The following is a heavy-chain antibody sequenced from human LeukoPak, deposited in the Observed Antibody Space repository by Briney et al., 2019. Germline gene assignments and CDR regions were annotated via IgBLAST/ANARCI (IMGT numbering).Heavy chain of an antibody. CDR2: ISGSGATK. CDR3: AKAKWGLYYYGLDV. J-gene: IGHJ6*02. Sequence: LTGGSLRLSCAASGFTFSSHAMTWVRQAPGKGLEWVSGISGSGATKYYADSVKGRFTISRASSKNTLYLQMNSLRAEDTAVYYCAKAKWGLYYYGLDVWGQGTTVTVSS. CDR1: GFTFSSHA. D-gene: IGHD1-26*01. V-gene: IGHV3-23*01.